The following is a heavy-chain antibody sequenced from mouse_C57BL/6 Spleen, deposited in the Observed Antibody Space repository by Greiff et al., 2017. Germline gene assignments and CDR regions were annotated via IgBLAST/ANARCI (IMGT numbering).Heavy chain of an antibody. Sequence: VQLQQPGAELVRPGTSVKLSCKASGYTFTSYWMHWVKQRPGQGLEWIGVIDPSDSYTNYNQKFKGKATLTVDTSSSTAYMQLSSLTSEDSAVXYCARKTGQGDFDYWGQGTTLTVSS. CDR2: IDPSDSYT. CDR3: ARKTGQGDFDY. CDR1: GYTFTSYW. J-gene: IGHJ2*01. V-gene: IGHV1-59*01.